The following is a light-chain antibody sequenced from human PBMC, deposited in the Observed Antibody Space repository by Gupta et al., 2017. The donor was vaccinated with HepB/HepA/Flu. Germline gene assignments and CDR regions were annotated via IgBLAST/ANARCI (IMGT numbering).Light chain of an antibody. J-gene: IGLJ3*02. CDR2: DVS. CDR1: SSDVGCYNY. CDR3: SSYTSSSTWV. V-gene: IGLV2-14*01. Sequence: QSALTQPASVSGSPGQSITIACTATSSDVGCYNYVSCYQQHPGKAPKLMIYDVSNRPSGVSNRFSGSKSGNTASLTISGLQAEDEADYYCSSYTSSSTWVFGGGTKLTVL.